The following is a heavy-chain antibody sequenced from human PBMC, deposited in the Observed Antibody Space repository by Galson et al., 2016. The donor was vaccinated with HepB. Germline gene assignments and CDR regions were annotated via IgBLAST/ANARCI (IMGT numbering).Heavy chain of an antibody. CDR1: GFSFEDYS. V-gene: IGHV3-43*01. J-gene: IGHJ4*02. D-gene: IGHD5-18*01. CDR3: AKDMGYNYGYDY. CDR2: INWDGSTT. Sequence: SLRLSCAASGFSFEDYSMHWVRQVPQKGLEWVSGINWDGSTTYYADFVRGRFTISRDNSKSSLYLQLHSLRTEDTALYYCAKDMGYNYGYDYWGQGTLVTVSS.